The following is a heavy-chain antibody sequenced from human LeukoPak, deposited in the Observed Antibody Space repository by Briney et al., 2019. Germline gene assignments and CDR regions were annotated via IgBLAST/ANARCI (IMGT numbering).Heavy chain of an antibody. J-gene: IGHJ6*04. Sequence: GGSLRLSCAASGFTFSSYSMNWVRQAPGKGLEWVSYISSSSSTIYYADSVKGRFAISRDNAKNSLYLQMNSLRAEDTAVYYCAELGITMIGGVWGKGTTVTISS. CDR3: AELGITMIGGV. CDR2: ISSSSSTI. CDR1: GFTFSSYS. V-gene: IGHV3-48*04. D-gene: IGHD3-10*02.